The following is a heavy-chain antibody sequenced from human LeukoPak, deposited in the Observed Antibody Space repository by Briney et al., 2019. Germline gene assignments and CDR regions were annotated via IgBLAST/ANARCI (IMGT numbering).Heavy chain of an antibody. CDR1: GFTFQDYA. CDR2: ISGDGDTT. CDR3: TKVADSGSYYRAFEL. V-gene: IGHV3-43*02. J-gene: IGHJ3*01. D-gene: IGHD3-10*01. Sequence: GGYLRLSCAAPGFTFQDYAMHWVRQAPGKGLECVALISGDGDTTSYTDSVKGRFTVYRDNSKNSLYLRMDSLTTEDTGLYYCTKVADSGSYYRAFELWGQGTMVTVSS.